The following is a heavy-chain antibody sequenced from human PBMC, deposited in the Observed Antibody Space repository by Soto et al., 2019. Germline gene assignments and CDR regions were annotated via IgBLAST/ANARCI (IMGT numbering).Heavy chain of an antibody. Sequence: GGALSLSCAGSGFTFSSNYRSWVRQAPGKGLEWVSVHYSGGSTYYADSVQGRFTISRDKSNNTLYLQMRRVRAEDTAVYFCARHRHPRGTVGATSPLDPWGQGTQVTVSS. CDR1: GFTFSSNY. J-gene: IGHJ5*02. CDR2: HYSGGST. V-gene: IGHV3-66*04. CDR3: ARHRHPRGTVGATSPLDP. D-gene: IGHD1-26*01.